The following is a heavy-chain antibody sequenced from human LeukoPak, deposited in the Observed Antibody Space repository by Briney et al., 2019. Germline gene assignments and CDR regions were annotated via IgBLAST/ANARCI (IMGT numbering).Heavy chain of an antibody. CDR2: IIPIFGTA. D-gene: IGHD4-17*01. J-gene: IGHJ6*03. Sequence: SVKVSCKASGGTFSSYAISWVRQAPGQGLEWMGGIIPIFGTANYAQKFQGRVTITTDESASTAYMELSSLRSEDTAVYYCARGTVSIYYYYYMDVWGKGTTVTVSS. CDR3: ARGTVSIYYYYYMDV. V-gene: IGHV1-69*05. CDR1: GGTFSSYA.